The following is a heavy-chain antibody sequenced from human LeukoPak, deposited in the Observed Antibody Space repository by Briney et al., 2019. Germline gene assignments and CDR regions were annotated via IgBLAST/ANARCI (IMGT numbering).Heavy chain of an antibody. CDR1: GHTFTSYY. CDR3: AWDSGAFEI. Sequence: GASVKVSCKASGHTFTSYYIVWVRRAPGQGLQLTGRISAYNGQTHYAQKVQGRVTMTTDPSTSTVYMELRSLTSDDTALYYCAWDSGAFEIWGQGTMVTVSS. CDR2: ISAYNGQT. V-gene: IGHV1-18*01. J-gene: IGHJ3*02.